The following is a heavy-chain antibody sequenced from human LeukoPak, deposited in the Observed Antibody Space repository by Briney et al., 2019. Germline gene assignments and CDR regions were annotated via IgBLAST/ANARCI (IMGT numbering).Heavy chain of an antibody. Sequence: GGSLRLSCAASGFTFSSYAMSWVRQAPGNGLEWVSAISGSGGSTYYADSVKGRFTISRDNSKNTLYLQMNSLRAEDTAVYYCAKDTMGLTTEYFDYWGQGTLVTVSS. CDR1: GFTFSSYA. D-gene: IGHD4/OR15-4a*01. CDR2: ISGSGGST. V-gene: IGHV3-23*01. CDR3: AKDTMGLTTEYFDY. J-gene: IGHJ4*02.